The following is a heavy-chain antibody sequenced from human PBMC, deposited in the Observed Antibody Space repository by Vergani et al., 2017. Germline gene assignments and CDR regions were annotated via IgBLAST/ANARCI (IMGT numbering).Heavy chain of an antibody. CDR3: AKAERLVPVAY. Sequence: EVQLLESGGGLVQPGGSLRLSCAASGFTFSSYAMSWVRQAPGKGLEFVSAISGSGGSTYYADSLKGRFTISRDNSKNTLYLQMNSLRAADTAVYYCAKAERLVPVAYWGQGTLVTVSS. J-gene: IGHJ4*02. V-gene: IGHV3-23*01. CDR1: GFTFSSYA. D-gene: IGHD6-13*01. CDR2: ISGSGGST.